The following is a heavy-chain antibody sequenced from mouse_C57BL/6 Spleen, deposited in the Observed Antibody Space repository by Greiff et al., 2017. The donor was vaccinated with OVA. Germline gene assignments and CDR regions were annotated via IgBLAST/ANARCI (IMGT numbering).Heavy chain of an antibody. V-gene: IGHV5-17*01. J-gene: IGHJ3*01. CDR3: ARPGITTAGGAWFAY. CDR2: ISSGSSTI. Sequence: EVKLMESGGGLVKPGGSLKLSCAASGFTFSDSGMHWVRQAPEKGLEWVAYISSGSSTIYYADTVKGRFTISRDNAKNTLFLQMTSLRSEDTAMYYCARPGITTAGGAWFAYWGQGTLVTVSA. CDR1: GFTFSDSG. D-gene: IGHD1-2*01.